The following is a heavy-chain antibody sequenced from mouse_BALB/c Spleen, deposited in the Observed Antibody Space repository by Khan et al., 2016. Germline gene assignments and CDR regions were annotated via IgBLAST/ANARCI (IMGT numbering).Heavy chain of an antibody. Sequence: QVQLKQSGAELARPGASVRLSCKASGYTSANYWMQWVKQRPGQGLEWIGSIYPGDGDTRYRQKFKDKATLTADTSSSSAYMHLRSVASEDSAVYYCADALCVYWGQGTLVTVSA. D-gene: IGHD6-1*01. CDR3: ADALCVY. J-gene: IGHJ3*01. CDR2: IYPGDGDT. CDR1: GYTSANYW. V-gene: IGHV1-87*01.